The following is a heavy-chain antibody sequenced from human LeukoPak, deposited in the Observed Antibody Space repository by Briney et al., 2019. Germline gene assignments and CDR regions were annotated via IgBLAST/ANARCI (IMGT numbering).Heavy chain of an antibody. D-gene: IGHD3-16*02. J-gene: IGHJ5*02. Sequence: ASVNVSCKASGYTVSVYYVHWVRQAPGQGLEWMGWINPHTGGTNYAQKFQGRVVMTMDTAISTAYLALTGLTYDDTAIYYCATSFYRQTDAWGQGSLVTVSS. CDR2: INPHTGGT. V-gene: IGHV1-2*02. CDR1: GYTVSVYY. CDR3: ATSFYRQTDA.